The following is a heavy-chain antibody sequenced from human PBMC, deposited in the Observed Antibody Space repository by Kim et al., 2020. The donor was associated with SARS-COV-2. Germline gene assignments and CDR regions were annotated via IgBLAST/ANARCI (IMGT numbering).Heavy chain of an antibody. V-gene: IGHV1-8*02. CDR1: GYTFTSYD. J-gene: IGHJ6*02. D-gene: IGHD3-10*01. CDR2: MNPNSGNT. CDR3: AGGDTMAIYYYGMGV. Sequence: ASVKVSCKASGYTFTSYDINWVRQATGQGLEWMGWMNPNSGNTGYAQKFQGRVTMTRNTSISTAYMELSSLRSEDAAVYYCAGGDTMAIYYYGMGVCGRGTTITVSS.